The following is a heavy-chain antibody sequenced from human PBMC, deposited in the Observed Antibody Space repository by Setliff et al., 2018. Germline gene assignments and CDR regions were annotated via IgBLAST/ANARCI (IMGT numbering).Heavy chain of an antibody. D-gene: IGHD3-22*01. J-gene: IGHJ3*02. CDR3: ARDVFPYHYEGAFDI. CDR2: IVVGSGNT. CDR1: GFTFTSSA. V-gene: IGHV1-58*02. Sequence: GASVKVSCKASGFTFTSSAMQWVRQARGQRLEWIGWIVVGSGNTNYAQKFQERVTITRDMSTSTAYMELSSLRSEDTAVYYCARDVFPYHYEGAFDIWGQGTMVTVSS.